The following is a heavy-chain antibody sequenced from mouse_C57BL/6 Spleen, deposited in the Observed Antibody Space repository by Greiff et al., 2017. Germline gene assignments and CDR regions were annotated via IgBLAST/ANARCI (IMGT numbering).Heavy chain of an antibody. CDR3: TTSYDGYYVAY. Sequence: VQLQQSGAELVRPGASVKLSCTASGFNIKDDYMHWVKQRPEQGLEWIGWIDPENGDTESASKFQGKATITADTSSNTAYLQLSSLTAEDTAVYDCTTSYDGYYVAYWGQGTLVTVSA. CDR2: IDPENGDT. CDR1: GFNIKDDY. D-gene: IGHD2-3*01. J-gene: IGHJ3*01. V-gene: IGHV14-4*01.